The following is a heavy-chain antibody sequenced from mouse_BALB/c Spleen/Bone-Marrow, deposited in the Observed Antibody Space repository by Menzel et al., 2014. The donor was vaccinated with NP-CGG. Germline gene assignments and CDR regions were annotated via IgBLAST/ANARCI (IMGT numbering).Heavy chain of an antibody. D-gene: IGHD1-1*01. Sequence: EVKLVESRGGLVQSGGSLRLCCGTSGFTFTDYYMSWVRQPPGKALEWLGFIRNKANGYTTEYSASVKGRFTSSRDNSQSNLYLQMNTRSAEDRATYYCTRYHFYYYVDYLGQGTPLTVSS. V-gene: IGHV7-3*02. CDR3: TRYHFYYYVDY. J-gene: IGHJ2*01. CDR1: GFTFTDYY. CDR2: IRNKANGYTT.